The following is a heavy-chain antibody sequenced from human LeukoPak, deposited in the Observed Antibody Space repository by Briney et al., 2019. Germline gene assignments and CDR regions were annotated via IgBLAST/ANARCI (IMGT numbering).Heavy chain of an antibody. D-gene: IGHD3-16*01. J-gene: IGHJ4*02. CDR3: ARAGAYHFDN. CDR1: GFTFSDYW. Sequence: GGSLRLSCAASGFTFSDYWMHWVRQAPGKGLVWVSIINTDTRGTYYADSVKGRFTTSRDNAKNTLYLQMNSLRAEDTAVYYCARAGAYHFDNWGQGTLVTVSS. V-gene: IGHV3-74*01. CDR2: INTDTRGT.